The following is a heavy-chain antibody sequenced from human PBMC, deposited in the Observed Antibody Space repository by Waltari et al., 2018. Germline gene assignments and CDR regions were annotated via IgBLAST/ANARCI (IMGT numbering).Heavy chain of an antibody. CDR3: VREQQLVPYTDEAFDI. CDR1: GYTFSVYP. D-gene: IGHD6-13*01. J-gene: IGHJ3*02. Sequence: QVQLVQSGAEVKKHGASVKVSCKASGYTFSVYPIHWVRQAPGQGLEWMGWINCNNGDRKYAQKFQGRVTMTRDTPISTAYMDLSGLISDDTAVYYCVREQQLVPYTDEAFDIWGQGTVVTVSS. CDR2: INCNNGDR. V-gene: IGHV1-2*02.